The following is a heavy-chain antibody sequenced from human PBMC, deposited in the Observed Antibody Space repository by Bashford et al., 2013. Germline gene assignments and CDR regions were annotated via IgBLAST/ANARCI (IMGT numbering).Heavy chain of an antibody. CDR2: IHSSGYT. CDR1: GGFISNYN. V-gene: IGHV4-4*07. CDR3: ARLAATTADDF. D-gene: IGHD1-1*01. J-gene: IGHJ4*02. Sequence: SETLSLTCTVSGGFISNYNWSWIRQPAGKGLEWIGRIHSSGYTNYNPSLKSRVTLSLDTSKNQFSLRLRSVTAADTAVYYCARLAATTADDFWGQGTLVTVSS.